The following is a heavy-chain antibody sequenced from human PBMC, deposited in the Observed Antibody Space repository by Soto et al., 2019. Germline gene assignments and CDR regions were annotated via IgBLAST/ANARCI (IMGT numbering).Heavy chain of an antibody. Sequence: SETLSLTCTVSGGSISSSSSHYWGWIRQPPGKGLEWIGSIYYSGSTYYNPSLKSRVTISVDTSKNQFSLKLSSVTAADTALYYCARHVHSLHYYYYMDFWGKGTTVTVSS. J-gene: IGHJ6*03. CDR1: GGSISSSSSHY. D-gene: IGHD1-1*01. V-gene: IGHV4-39*01. CDR3: ARHVHSLHYYYYMDF. CDR2: IYYSGST.